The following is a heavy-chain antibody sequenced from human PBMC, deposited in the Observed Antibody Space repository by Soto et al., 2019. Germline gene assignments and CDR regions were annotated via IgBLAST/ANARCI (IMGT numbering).Heavy chain of an antibody. CDR3: AIGGYYYGSGSYLGQNWFDP. J-gene: IGHJ5*02. CDR2: IYYSGST. CDR1: GGSISSYY. D-gene: IGHD3-10*01. V-gene: IGHV4-59*01. Sequence: SETMSLTCTVSGGSISSYYWSWIRQPPGKGLEWIGYIYYSGSTNYNPSLKSRVTISVDTSKNQFSLKLSSVTAADTAVYYCAIGGYYYGSGSYLGQNWFDPWGQGTLVTVSS.